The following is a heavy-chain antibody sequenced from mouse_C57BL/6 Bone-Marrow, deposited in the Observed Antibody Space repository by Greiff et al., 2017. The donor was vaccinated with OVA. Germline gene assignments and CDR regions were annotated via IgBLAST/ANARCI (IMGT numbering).Heavy chain of an antibody. V-gene: IGHV5-4*01. Sequence: EVQLVESGGGLVKPGGSLKLSCAASGFTFSSYAMSWVRQTPEKRLEWVATISDGGSYTYYPDNVKGRFTISRDNAKNNLYLQMSHLKSEDTAMYYCARIAQGREALFAYWGQGTLVTVSA. CDR1: GFTFSSYA. CDR2: ISDGGSYT. J-gene: IGHJ3*01. CDR3: ARIAQGREALFAY. D-gene: IGHD3-2*02.